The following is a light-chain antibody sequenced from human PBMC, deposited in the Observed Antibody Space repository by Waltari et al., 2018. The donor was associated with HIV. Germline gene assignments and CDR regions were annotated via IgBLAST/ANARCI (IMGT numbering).Light chain of an antibody. Sequence: DLTQPPSLSVPPGQTATITCTGDALTKRYGYWYQKKSGKAPVLLINKDTERLSGIPERFSGSSSGTSLTLTINEVRAEDEAEYYCQSSDISGVDFVVFGGGTKLTV. CDR1: ALTKRY. CDR2: KDT. CDR3: QSSDISGVDFVV. V-gene: IGLV3-25*03. J-gene: IGLJ2*01.